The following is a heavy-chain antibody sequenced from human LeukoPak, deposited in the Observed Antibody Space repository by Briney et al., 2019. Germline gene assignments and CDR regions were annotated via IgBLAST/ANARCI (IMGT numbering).Heavy chain of an antibody. CDR2: INLQNGVT. CDR1: GYTFSDFY. V-gene: IGHV1-2*06. Sequence: RASVRVSCKASGYTFSDFYMHWVRQAPGQGLDWMGRINLQNGVTTYAQKFRGRVTMTRDTSVTTAYMELGGLMSDDTAIYYCARDRVGDGFTNFYFDYWGQGSLVTVSS. J-gene: IGHJ4*02. D-gene: IGHD3-10*01. CDR3: ARDRVGDGFTNFYFDY.